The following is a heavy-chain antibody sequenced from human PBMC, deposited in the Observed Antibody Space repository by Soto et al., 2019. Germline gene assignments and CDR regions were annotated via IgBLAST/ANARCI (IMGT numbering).Heavy chain of an antibody. CDR2: IYYSGST. Sequence: QVQLQESGPGLVKPSETLSLTCTVSGGSISSYYWSWIRQPPGKGLEWIGYIYYSGSTNYNPSLRSRVTISVDTSKNQFSLKLSSVTAADTAVYYCARISGYDAGTVDYWGQGTLVTVSS. D-gene: IGHD5-12*01. J-gene: IGHJ4*02. V-gene: IGHV4-59*01. CDR3: ARISGYDAGTVDY. CDR1: GGSISSYY.